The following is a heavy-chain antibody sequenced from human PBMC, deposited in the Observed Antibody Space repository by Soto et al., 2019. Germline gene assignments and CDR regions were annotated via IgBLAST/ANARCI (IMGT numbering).Heavy chain of an antibody. CDR1: GGSISSSNW. J-gene: IGHJ4*02. CDR3: ARGLFEYSSSSGDY. D-gene: IGHD6-6*01. CDR2: IYHSGST. Sequence: SETLSLTCAVSGGSISSSNWWSWVRQPPGKGLEWIGEIYHSGSTNYNPSLKSRVTISVDKSKNQFSLKLSSVTAADTAVYYCARGLFEYSSSSGDYWGQGTLVTVSS. V-gene: IGHV4-4*02.